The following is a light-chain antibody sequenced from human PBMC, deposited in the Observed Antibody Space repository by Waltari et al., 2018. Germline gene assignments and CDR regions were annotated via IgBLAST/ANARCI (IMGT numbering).Light chain of an antibody. CDR3: GTWDAYLNAGI. CDR2: ETY. CDR1: SPHIGPNY. J-gene: IGLJ2*01. Sequence: QSVLTQPPSVSAAPGQKVSISCSGSSPHIGPNYFSWYQQLPGTAPKLLIYETYSRPSGIPGRFSGSRSGTSATLDITGLQTGDEADYYCGTWDAYLNAGIFGGGTKVTVL. V-gene: IGLV1-51*02.